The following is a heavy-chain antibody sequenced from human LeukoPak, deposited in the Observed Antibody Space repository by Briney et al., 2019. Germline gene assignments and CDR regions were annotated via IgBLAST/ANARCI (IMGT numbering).Heavy chain of an antibody. CDR3: GRHWRGYYYYYMDV. V-gene: IGHV4-38-2*02. Sequence: SETLSLTCTVSGYSISSGYYWGWIRQPPGKGLEWIGSCNYSGSTYYNPSLKSRVTISVDTSRSQVSLKLSAVTAADTAVYYCGRHWRGYYYYYMDVWGKGTTVTVSS. D-gene: IGHD1-1*01. CDR1: GYSISSGYY. J-gene: IGHJ6*03. CDR2: CNYSGST.